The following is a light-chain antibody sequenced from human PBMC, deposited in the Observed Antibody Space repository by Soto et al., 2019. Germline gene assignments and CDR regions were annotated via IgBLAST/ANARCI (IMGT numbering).Light chain of an antibody. Sequence: QSVLTQPPSVSAAPGQKVTISCSGSSSNIGNNYVSWYQQLPGTAPKLLIYENNKRPSGIPDRFSGSKSGTSATLGITGLQTGDEADYYCGTWDSSLSALGYVFGTGTKVTVL. CDR3: GTWDSSLSALGYV. J-gene: IGLJ1*01. CDR1: SSNIGNNY. V-gene: IGLV1-51*02. CDR2: ENN.